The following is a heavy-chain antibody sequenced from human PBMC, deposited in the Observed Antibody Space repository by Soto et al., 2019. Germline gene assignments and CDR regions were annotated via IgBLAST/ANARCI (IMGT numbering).Heavy chain of an antibody. Sequence: GASVKVSCKASGYTFTSYDINWVRQATGQGLEWMGWMNPNSGNTGYAQKFQGRVTMTRNTSISTAYMELSSLRSEDTAVYYCARGVVLLIHRWFDPWGQGTLVTVSS. V-gene: IGHV1-8*01. CDR1: GYTFTSYD. D-gene: IGHD3-22*01. CDR3: ARGVVLLIHRWFDP. J-gene: IGHJ5*02. CDR2: MNPNSGNT.